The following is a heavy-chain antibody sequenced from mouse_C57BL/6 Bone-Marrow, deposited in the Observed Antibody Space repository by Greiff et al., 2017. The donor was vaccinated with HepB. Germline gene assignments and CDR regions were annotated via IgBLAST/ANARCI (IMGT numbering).Heavy chain of an antibody. J-gene: IGHJ2*01. CDR3: ARWSTTEVAFDY. CDR2: IDPNSGGS. V-gene: IGHV1-72*01. CDR1: GYTFTSYW. D-gene: IGHD1-1*01. Sequence: VQLQQPGAELVKPGASVKLSCKASGYTFTSYWMHWVKQRPGRGLGWIGRIDPNSGGSKYNEKFKSKATLTVDKPSSTGYMQLSRLTSEGSAVYYCARWSTTEVAFDYWGQGTTLTVSS.